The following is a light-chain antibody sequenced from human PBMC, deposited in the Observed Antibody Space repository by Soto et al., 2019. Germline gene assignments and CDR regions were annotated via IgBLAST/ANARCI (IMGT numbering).Light chain of an antibody. CDR2: DAS. CDR3: QQYNSYSET. Sequence: EIRMTQSPSTLSASVGDRVTITCRASQSISSWLAWYQQKPGKAPKLLIYDASSLESGVPSRFSGSGSGTEFTLTISSLQPDDFATYYCQQYNSYSETFGQGTKVDIK. J-gene: IGKJ1*01. V-gene: IGKV1-5*01. CDR1: QSISSW.